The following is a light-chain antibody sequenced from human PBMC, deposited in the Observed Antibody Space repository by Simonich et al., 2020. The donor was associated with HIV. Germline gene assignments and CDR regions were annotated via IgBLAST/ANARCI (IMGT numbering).Light chain of an antibody. J-gene: IGKJ3*01. Sequence: EIVMTQSAATLSVSPGERATLSCRASQSVSSNLAWYPPKPGQAPRILIFGASTRATGIPARFSGSGSGTEFTLTISSMQSEDFAVYYCQQYNNWPLTFGPGTKVDIK. CDR2: GAS. V-gene: IGKV3-15*01. CDR3: QQYNNWPLT. CDR1: QSVSSN.